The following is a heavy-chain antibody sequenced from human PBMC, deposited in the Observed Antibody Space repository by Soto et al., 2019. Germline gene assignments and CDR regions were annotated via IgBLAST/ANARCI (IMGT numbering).Heavy chain of an antibody. CDR2: INHSGST. D-gene: IGHD3-3*01. Sequence: SETLSLTCAVYGGSFSGYYWSWIRQPPGKGLEWIGEINHSGSTNYNPSLKSRVTISVDTSKNQFSLKLSSVTAADTAVYYCARGPPYPYYDFWSGYYQDNWFDPWGQGTLVTVPS. CDR1: GGSFSGYY. CDR3: ARGPPYPYYDFWSGYYQDNWFDP. J-gene: IGHJ5*02. V-gene: IGHV4-34*01.